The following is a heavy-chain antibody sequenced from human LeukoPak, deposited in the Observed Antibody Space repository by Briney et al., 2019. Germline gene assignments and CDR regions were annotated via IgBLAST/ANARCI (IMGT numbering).Heavy chain of an antibody. J-gene: IGHJ4*02. CDR3: ASPRNYDFWSGYYDLDY. CDR1: GGTFSSYA. V-gene: IGHV1-69*05. CDR2: IIPIFGTA. D-gene: IGHD3-3*01. Sequence: SVKVSCKASGGTFSSYAISWVRQAPGQGLEWMGGIIPIFGTANYAQKFQGRVTITTDESTSTAYMELSSLRSEDTAVYYCASPRNYDFWSGYYDLDYWGQGTLVTVSS.